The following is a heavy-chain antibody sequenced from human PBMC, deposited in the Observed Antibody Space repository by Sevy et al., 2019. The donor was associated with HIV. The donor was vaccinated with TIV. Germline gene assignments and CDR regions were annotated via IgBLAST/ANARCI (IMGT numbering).Heavy chain of an antibody. Sequence: GGSLRLSCAASGFTFSSYNMNWVRQAPGKGLEWVSSIATSSSYMYYADSVKGRFTISRDNAKNSLYPQMNSLRAEDTAVYYCARALSGKYSYWGQGTLVTVSS. D-gene: IGHD1-26*01. V-gene: IGHV3-21*01. J-gene: IGHJ4*02. CDR3: ARALSGKYSY. CDR2: IATSSSYM. CDR1: GFTFSSYN.